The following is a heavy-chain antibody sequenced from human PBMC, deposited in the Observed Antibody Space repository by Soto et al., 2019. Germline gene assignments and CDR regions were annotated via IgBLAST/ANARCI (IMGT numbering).Heavy chain of an antibody. V-gene: IGHV3-7*04. CDR2: IKQDGSEK. Sequence: GGSLRLSCAASGFTFSSYWMSWVRQAPGKGLEWVANIKQDGSEKYYVDSVKGRFTISRDNAKNSLYLQMNSLRAEDTAVYYCARGGCSSTSCPPPFDYWGQGTLVTVSS. D-gene: IGHD2-2*01. J-gene: IGHJ4*02. CDR1: GFTFSSYW. CDR3: ARGGCSSTSCPPPFDY.